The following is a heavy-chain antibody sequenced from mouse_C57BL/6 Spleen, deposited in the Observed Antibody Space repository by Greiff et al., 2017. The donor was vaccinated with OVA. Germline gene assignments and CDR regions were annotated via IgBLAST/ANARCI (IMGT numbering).Heavy chain of an antibody. V-gene: IGHV7-3*01. CDR2: IRNKANGYTT. J-gene: IGHJ3*01. D-gene: IGHD3-3*01. Sequence: EVQVVESGGGLVQPGGSLSLSCAASGFTFTDYYMSWVRQPPGKALEWLGFIRNKANGYTTEYSASVKGRFTISRDNSQSILYLQMNALRAEDSATYYCASSTGTRFAYWGQGTLVTVSA. CDR1: GFTFTDYY. CDR3: ASSTGTRFAY.